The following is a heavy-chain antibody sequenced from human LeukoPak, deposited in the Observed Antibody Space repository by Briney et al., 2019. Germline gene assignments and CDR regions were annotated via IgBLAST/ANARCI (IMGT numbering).Heavy chain of an antibody. Sequence: ASVKVSCKASGGTFSSYAVSWVRQAPGQGLEWMRRIIPIFGTANYAQKFQGRVTITTDESTSTAYMELSSLRSEDTAVYYCARDLSTIRYGSRKGYFDYWGQGTLVTVSS. V-gene: IGHV1-69*05. D-gene: IGHD3-10*01. CDR3: ARDLSTIRYGSRKGYFDY. CDR1: GGTFSSYA. CDR2: IIPIFGTA. J-gene: IGHJ4*02.